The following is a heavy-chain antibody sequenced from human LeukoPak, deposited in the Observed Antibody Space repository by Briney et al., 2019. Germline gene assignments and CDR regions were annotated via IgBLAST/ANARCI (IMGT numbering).Heavy chain of an antibody. CDR3: ANARGIAVAGSFDY. V-gene: IGHV3-23*01. D-gene: IGHD6-19*01. CDR2: ISGSGGST. Sequence: GGSLRLSCAASGFTFSSYAISWGRQAPGKGLEWVSAISGSGGSTYYADSVKGRCTISRDNSKNTLSLQMNSLRADDTAVYYCANARGIAVAGSFDYWGQGTLVTVSS. CDR1: GFTFSSYA. J-gene: IGHJ4*02.